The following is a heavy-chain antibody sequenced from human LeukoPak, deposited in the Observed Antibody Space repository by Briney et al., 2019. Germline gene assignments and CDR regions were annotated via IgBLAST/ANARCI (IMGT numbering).Heavy chain of an antibody. CDR1: GFTFSSYS. CDR2: ISSSSSYI. Sequence: GSLRLSCAASGFTFSSYSMSWVCQAPGKGLEWVSSISSSSSYIYYADSVKGRFTISRDNAKNSLYLQMNSLRAEDTAVYYCARGLIAAAGPSPGNWGQGTLVTVSS. D-gene: IGHD6-13*01. V-gene: IGHV3-21*01. CDR3: ARGLIAAAGPSPGN. J-gene: IGHJ4*02.